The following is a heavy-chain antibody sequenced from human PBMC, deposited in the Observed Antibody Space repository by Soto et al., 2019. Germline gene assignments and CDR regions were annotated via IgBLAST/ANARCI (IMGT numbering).Heavy chain of an antibody. Sequence: QVQLQESGPGLVKPSETLSLTCTVSGGSIRDYFWTWIRQPPGKGLEWIGYIYYSGRTNYNPSLTSRVSISVDTSKNHSSLQLRSVTAADTAVYYCARVGGDDFGDSGGFDYWGQGTLVTVSS. D-gene: IGHD4-17*01. CDR1: GGSIRDYF. V-gene: IGHV4-59*01. CDR2: IYYSGRT. J-gene: IGHJ4*02. CDR3: ARVGGDDFGDSGGFDY.